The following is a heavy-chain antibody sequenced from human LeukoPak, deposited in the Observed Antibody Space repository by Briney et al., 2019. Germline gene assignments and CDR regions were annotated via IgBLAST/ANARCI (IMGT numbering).Heavy chain of an antibody. V-gene: IGHV4-34*01. CDR1: GGSFIDYY. Sequence: RSSETLSLTCAVYGGSFIDYYWSWLRQPPGKGLEWSGEIDHSGSTTYNPSLKSRVTISVDTSKNQFSLKLNSVTAADTAVYYCARGFSHWGQGTLVTVSS. CDR2: IDHSGST. J-gene: IGHJ4*02. D-gene: IGHD3-3*01. CDR3: ARGFSH.